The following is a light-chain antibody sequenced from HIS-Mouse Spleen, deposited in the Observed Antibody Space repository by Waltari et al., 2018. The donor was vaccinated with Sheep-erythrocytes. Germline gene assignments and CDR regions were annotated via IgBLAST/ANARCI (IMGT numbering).Light chain of an antibody. CDR2: KVS. CDR1: QSLVHSDGNTY. V-gene: IGKV2-30*02. Sequence: DVVMPQSPLSLPVTLGQPASISCRSSQSLVHSDGNTYLNWFQQRPGQSPRRLIYKVSNRDSGVPDRFSGSGSGTDFTLKISRVEAEDVGVYYCMQGTFGQGTKLEIK. J-gene: IGKJ2*01. CDR3: MQGT.